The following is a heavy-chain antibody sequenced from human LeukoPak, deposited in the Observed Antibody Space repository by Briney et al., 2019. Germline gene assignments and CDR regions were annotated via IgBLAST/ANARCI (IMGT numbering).Heavy chain of an antibody. J-gene: IGHJ6*03. CDR3: ARGGPVEYNGRMDV. D-gene: IGHD5-12*01. Sequence: SETLSLTCTVSGGSISSNYWSWIRQPPGKGLEWIGYIYYSGSTNYNPSLQSRVTISLDTSKNQFSLKVRFVTAADTAVYYCARGGPVEYNGRMDVWGKGTTVTVSS. CDR2: IYYSGST. CDR1: GGSISSNY. V-gene: IGHV4-59*01.